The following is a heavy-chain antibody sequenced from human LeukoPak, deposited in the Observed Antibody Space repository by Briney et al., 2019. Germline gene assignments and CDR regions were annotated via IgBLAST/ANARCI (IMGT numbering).Heavy chain of an antibody. D-gene: IGHD3-10*01. Sequence: ASVKVSCEASGGTFSSYAISWVREAPGQGLEWVAEIIAIFGTANYAQKFQGRVTITADKATSTAYMELSSLRSWDTAVYYCASGTLVWLREGEREYYGMDVGGKGTTVTV. V-gene: IGHV1-69*06. CDR1: GGTFSSYA. CDR2: IIAIFGTA. CDR3: ASGTLVWLREGEREYYGMDV. J-gene: IGHJ6*04.